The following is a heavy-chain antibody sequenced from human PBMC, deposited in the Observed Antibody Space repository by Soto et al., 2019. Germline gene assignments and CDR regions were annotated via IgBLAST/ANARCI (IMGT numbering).Heavy chain of an antibody. J-gene: IGHJ3*02. V-gene: IGHV3-48*03. CDR3: ARGLTGDAFDI. CDR2: ISSSGSTI. Sequence: GSLRLSCAASGFTFSSYEMNWVRQAPGKGLEWVSYISSSGSTIYYADSVKGRFTISRDNAKNSLYLQMNSLRAEDTAVYYCARGLTGDAFDIWGQGTMVTVSS. CDR1: GFTFSSYE. D-gene: IGHD7-27*01.